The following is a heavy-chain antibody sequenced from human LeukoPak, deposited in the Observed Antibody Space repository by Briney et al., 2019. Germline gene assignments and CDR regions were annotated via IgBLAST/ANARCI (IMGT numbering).Heavy chain of an antibody. CDR1: GFTFSTHT. CDR3: AKDLKPDSGYDVDH. D-gene: IGHD5-12*01. Sequence: TGGSLRLSCAASGFTFSTHTMSWVRQAPGKGLEWVSALWGNNKNIYYADSVKGWFTISRDNSGNMVYLQMSDLRVEDTAVYYCAKDLKPDSGYDVDHWGQGTLVTVSS. J-gene: IGHJ4*02. CDR2: LWGNNKNI. V-gene: IGHV3-23*01.